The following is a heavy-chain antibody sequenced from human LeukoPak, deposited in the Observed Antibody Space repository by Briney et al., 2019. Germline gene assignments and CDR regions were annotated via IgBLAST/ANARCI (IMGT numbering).Heavy chain of an antibody. CDR2: ISYDGSNK. CDR1: GFTFSSYG. CDR3: AKSKGADY. V-gene: IGHV3-30*18. Sequence: GRSLRLSCAASGFTFSSYGMRWVRDAPGKGLEWVADISYDGSNKYYADSVKSGYTISTDTTTNTLYLHMNSVRAEDTAVCNSAKSKGADYWGQGTLVTVSS. J-gene: IGHJ4*02.